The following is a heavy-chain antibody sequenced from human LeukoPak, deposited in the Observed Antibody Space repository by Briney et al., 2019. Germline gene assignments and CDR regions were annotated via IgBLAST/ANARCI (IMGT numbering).Heavy chain of an antibody. Sequence: GGSLRLSCAASGFTFSTYSMHWVRQAPGKGLEWVAVISSDGSNKYYADSVKGRFTISRDNSKNTLYLQMNSLRAEDTAVYYCASLLWFGELTANFDYWGQGTLVTVSS. D-gene: IGHD3-10*01. CDR3: ASLLWFGELTANFDY. CDR2: ISSDGSNK. CDR1: GFTFSTYS. V-gene: IGHV3-30-3*01. J-gene: IGHJ4*02.